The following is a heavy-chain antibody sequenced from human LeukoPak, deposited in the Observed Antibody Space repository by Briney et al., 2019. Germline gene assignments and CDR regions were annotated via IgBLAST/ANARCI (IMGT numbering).Heavy chain of an antibody. D-gene: IGHD6-13*01. V-gene: IGHV3-23*01. Sequence: GGSLRLSCAASGFTFDDYGMNWVRQAPGKGLEWVSTMSGDATSTYYADSVKGRFTISRDNSKNTLYLQMNSLRAEDTAVYYCAKRTSGSSWYSSDYWGQGTLVTVSS. CDR3: AKRTSGSSWYSSDY. J-gene: IGHJ4*02. CDR2: MSGDATST. CDR1: GFTFDDYG.